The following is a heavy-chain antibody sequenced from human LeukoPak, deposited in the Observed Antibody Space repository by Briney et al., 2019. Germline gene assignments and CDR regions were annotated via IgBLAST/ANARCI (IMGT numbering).Heavy chain of an antibody. CDR3: ARGYGSGSYLGFDY. D-gene: IGHD3-10*01. Sequence: SETLSLTCTVSGGSISSYYWSWIRQPPGKGLEWIGYIYYSGSTNYNASLKRGVTISVETSKKQFSLKLSSVTAADTAVYYCARGYGSGSYLGFDYWGQGTLVTVSS. V-gene: IGHV4-59*01. CDR2: IYYSGST. J-gene: IGHJ4*02. CDR1: GGSISSYY.